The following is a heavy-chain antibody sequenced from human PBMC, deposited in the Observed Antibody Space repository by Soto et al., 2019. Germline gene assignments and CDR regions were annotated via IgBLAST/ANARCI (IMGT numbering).Heavy chain of an antibody. CDR2: IYYSGST. CDR1: GASISSSHW. Sequence: SQTLSLTCVVSGASISSSHWWTWVRQSPGKGLEWIGEIYYSGSTNYNPSLKSRVTISVDKSKNQFSLKVNSVTAADTAIYYCASVPRQLDLSYYYNMDVWGQGTTVTVSS. V-gene: IGHV4-4*02. J-gene: IGHJ6*02. CDR3: ASVPRQLDLSYYYNMDV. D-gene: IGHD6-13*01.